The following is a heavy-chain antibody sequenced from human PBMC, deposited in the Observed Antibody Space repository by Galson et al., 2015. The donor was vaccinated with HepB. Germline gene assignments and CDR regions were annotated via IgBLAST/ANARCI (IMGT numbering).Heavy chain of an antibody. CDR3: ATAAGVPAAIAGYSSSAFDY. D-gene: IGHD2-2*02. Sequence: SVKVSCKVSGYTLTELSMHWVRQAPGKGLEWMGGFDPEDGETIYAQKFQGRVTMTEDTSTDTAYMELSSLRSEDTAVYYCATAAGVPAAIAGYSSSAFDYWGQGTLVTVSS. V-gene: IGHV1-24*01. J-gene: IGHJ4*02. CDR1: GYTLTELS. CDR2: FDPEDGET.